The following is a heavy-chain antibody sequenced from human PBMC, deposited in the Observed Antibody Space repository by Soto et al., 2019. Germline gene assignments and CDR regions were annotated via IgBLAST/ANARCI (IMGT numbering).Heavy chain of an antibody. CDR3: XXXXXXSCHDY. CDR2: ISAYNGNT. J-gene: IGHJ4*02. Sequence: QVQLVQSGAEVKXPGASVKVSCKASGYTFTSYGISWVRQAPGQGLEWMGWISAYNGNTNYAQKLQGRVTMTTDTSTSTAYMELRSLRSDXTXXXXCXXXXXXSCHDYWGQGTLVTVSS. CDR1: GYTFTSYG. V-gene: IGHV1-18*01. D-gene: IGHD6-13*01.